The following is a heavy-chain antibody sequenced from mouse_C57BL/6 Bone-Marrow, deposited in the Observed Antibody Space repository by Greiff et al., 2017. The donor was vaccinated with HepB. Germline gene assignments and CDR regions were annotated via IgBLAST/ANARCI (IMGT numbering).Heavy chain of an antibody. V-gene: IGHV5-4*01. CDR2: ISDGGSYT. Sequence: EVQGVESVGGLVKPGGSLKLSCAASGFTFSSYAMSWVRQTPEKRLEWVATISDGGSYTYYPDNVKGRFTISRDNAKNNLYLQMSHLKSEDTAMYYCARDPYPWGQGTSVTVSS. CDR3: ARDPYP. J-gene: IGHJ4*01. CDR1: GFTFSSYA. D-gene: IGHD2-10*01.